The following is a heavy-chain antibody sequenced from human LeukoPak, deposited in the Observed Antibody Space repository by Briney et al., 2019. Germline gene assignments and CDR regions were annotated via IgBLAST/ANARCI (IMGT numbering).Heavy chain of an antibody. CDR3: ARQGHSTGWSFDS. J-gene: IGHJ4*02. CDR1: GNNFAGYR. Sequence: GDSLKISCKGSGNNFAGYRIGSVRQVSGKGLEWMGIIYPTDSNTKYSPSFQGRVTISIDKYINTAYLQWSSLKASDTAMYYCARQGHSTGWSFDSWGQGTQVTVSS. V-gene: IGHV5-51*01. CDR2: IYPTDSNT. D-gene: IGHD6-19*01.